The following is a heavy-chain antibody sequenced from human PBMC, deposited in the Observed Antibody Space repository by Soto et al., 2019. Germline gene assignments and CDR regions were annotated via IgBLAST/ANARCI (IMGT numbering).Heavy chain of an antibody. D-gene: IGHD1-26*01. Sequence: EVQLVESGGGLVQPGRSLRLSCAASGFTFDDYAKHWVRQAPGKGLEWVSGISWNSGSIGYADSVKGRFTISRDNAKNSLYLQMNSLRAEDTALYYCAKDMYSGSYFDYWGQGTLVTVSS. CDR2: ISWNSGSI. CDR3: AKDMYSGSYFDY. J-gene: IGHJ4*02. V-gene: IGHV3-9*01. CDR1: GFTFDDYA.